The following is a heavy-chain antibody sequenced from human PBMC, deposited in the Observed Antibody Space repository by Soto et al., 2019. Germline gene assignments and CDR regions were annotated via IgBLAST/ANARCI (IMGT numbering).Heavy chain of an antibody. CDR3: AMSRRHNWFDP. J-gene: IGHJ5*02. CDR2: MNPNSGNT. V-gene: IGHV1-8*01. CDR1: GYTFTSYD. Sequence: ASVKVSCKASGYTFTSYDINWVRQATGQGLEWMGWMNPNSGNTGYAQKLQGRVTMTTDTSTSTAYMELRSLRSDDTAVYYCAMSRRHNWFDPWGQGTLVTVSS.